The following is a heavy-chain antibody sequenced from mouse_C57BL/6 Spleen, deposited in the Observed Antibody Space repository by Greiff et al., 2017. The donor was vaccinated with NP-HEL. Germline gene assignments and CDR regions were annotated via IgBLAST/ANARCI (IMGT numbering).Heavy chain of an antibody. CDR3: ARSSYVGGMDY. D-gene: IGHD1-1*01. V-gene: IGHV1-53*01. Sequence: QVHVKQSGTELVKPGASVKLSCKASGYTFTSYWMHWVKQRPGQGLEWIGNINPSNGGTNYNEKFKSKATLTVDKPSSTAYMQLSSLTSEDSAVYYCARSSYVGGMDYWGQGTSVTVSS. CDR2: INPSNGGT. J-gene: IGHJ4*01. CDR1: GYTFTSYW.